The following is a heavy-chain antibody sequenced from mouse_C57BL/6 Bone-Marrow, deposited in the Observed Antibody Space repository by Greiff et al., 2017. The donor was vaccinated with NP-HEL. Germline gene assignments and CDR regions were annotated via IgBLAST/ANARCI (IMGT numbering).Heavy chain of an antibody. CDR2: IDPNSGGT. D-gene: IGHD1-1*01. J-gene: IGHJ2*01. CDR1: GYTFTNYW. V-gene: IGHV1-72*01. CDR3: ARYYCGSGYFDY. Sequence: KESCKASGYTFTNYWMHWVKQRPGRGLEWIGRIDPNSGGTKYNEKFKSKATLTVDKPSSTAYMQLSSLTSEDSAVYYCARYYCGSGYFDYWGQGTTLTVSS.